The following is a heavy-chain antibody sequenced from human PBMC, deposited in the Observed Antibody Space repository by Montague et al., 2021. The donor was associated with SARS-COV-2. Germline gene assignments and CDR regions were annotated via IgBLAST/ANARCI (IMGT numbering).Heavy chain of an antibody. CDR3: ASGIYPSGSYYNRYYYGLNI. J-gene: IGHJ6*02. CDR2: INHSANT. D-gene: IGHD3-10*01. Sequence: SETLSLTCAVYGASLSGYYWSWIRQPPEKGLEWIGEINHSANTKYNPSLMSPVTISIDTSKNQFSLKMTSVTAADTATYYCASGIYPSGSYYNRYYYGLNIWGPGTTVIVSS. V-gene: IGHV4-34*01. CDR1: GASLSGYY.